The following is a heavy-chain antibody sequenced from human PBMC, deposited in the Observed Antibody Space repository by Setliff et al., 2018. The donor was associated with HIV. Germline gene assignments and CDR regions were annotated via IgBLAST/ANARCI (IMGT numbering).Heavy chain of an antibody. D-gene: IGHD4-17*01. CDR3: ATGPTMVTSKGFWFFDL. J-gene: IGHJ2*01. V-gene: IGHV1-18*01. CDR2: ISTNNDNT. Sequence: ASVKVSCKASGYTFTRYGISWVRQAPGQGLEWMGWISTNNDNTNYAQKLQGRVTMTTDTSTSTAYMELTGLRSEDTAVYYCATGPTMVTSKGFWFFDLWGRGTLVTVSS. CDR1: GYTFTRYG.